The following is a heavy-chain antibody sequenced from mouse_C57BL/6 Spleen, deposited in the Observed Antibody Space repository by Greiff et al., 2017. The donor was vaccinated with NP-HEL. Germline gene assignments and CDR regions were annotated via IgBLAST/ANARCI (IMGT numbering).Heavy chain of an antibody. Sequence: EVKLVESGAELVRPGASVKLSCTASGFNIKDDYMHWVKQRPEQGLEWIGWIDPENGDTEYASKFQGKATITADTSSNTAYLQLSSLTSEDTAVYYCTRGITTVVARAYWGQGTLVTVSA. J-gene: IGHJ3*01. CDR1: GFNIKDDY. CDR2: IDPENGDT. V-gene: IGHV14-4*01. CDR3: TRGITTVVARAY. D-gene: IGHD1-1*01.